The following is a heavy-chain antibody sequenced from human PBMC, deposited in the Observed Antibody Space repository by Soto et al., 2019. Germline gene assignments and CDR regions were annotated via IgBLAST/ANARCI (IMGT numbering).Heavy chain of an antibody. Sequence: GGSLRLSCAASGFTFSSYGMHWVRQAPGKGLEWVAVISYDGSNKYYADSVKGRFTISRDNSKNTLYLQMNSLRAEDTAVYYCVKEVRYYDSSGYYYNAFDIWGQGTMVTVSS. V-gene: IGHV3-30*18. J-gene: IGHJ3*02. D-gene: IGHD3-22*01. CDR2: ISYDGSNK. CDR1: GFTFSSYG. CDR3: VKEVRYYDSSGYYYNAFDI.